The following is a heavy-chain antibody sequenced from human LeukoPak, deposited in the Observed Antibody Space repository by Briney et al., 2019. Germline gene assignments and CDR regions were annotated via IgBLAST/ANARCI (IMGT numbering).Heavy chain of an antibody. D-gene: IGHD5-18*01. CDR3: ASGAYSFYYMDV. Sequence: KPSETLSLTCTVSGGYISSYYWSWIRQPPGEGLEWIGYVYYTGSTNYNPSLKSRVSISVDTSKNQFSLKLRSVSAADTAVYYCASGAYSFYYMDVWGKGTTVTISS. V-gene: IGHV4-59*01. J-gene: IGHJ6*03. CDR1: GGYISSYY. CDR2: VYYTGST.